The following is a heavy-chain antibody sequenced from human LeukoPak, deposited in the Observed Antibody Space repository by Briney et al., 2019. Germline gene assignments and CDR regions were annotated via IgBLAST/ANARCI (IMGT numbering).Heavy chain of an antibody. V-gene: IGHV3-7*01. Sequence: GGSLRLSCAASGFTFSSYWMSWVRQAPGKGLEWVANIKRDGSEKYYVDSVKGRFTISRDNAKNSLYLQMNSLRAEDTAVYYCARGPTPSYYYGSGSYYSLDYWGQGTLVTVSS. CDR1: GFTFSSYW. D-gene: IGHD3-10*01. CDR3: ARGPTPSYYYGSGSYYSLDY. J-gene: IGHJ4*02. CDR2: IKRDGSEK.